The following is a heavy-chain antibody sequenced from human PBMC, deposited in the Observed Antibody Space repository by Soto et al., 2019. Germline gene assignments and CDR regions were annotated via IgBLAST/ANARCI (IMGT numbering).Heavy chain of an antibody. Sequence: ASVKVCCKASGYTFTGYYMHWVRQAPGQGLEWMGWINPNSGGTNYAQKFQGWVTMTRDTSISTAYMELSRLRSDDTAVYYCAREYPVHSAYFDYWGQGILVTVSS. V-gene: IGHV1-2*04. CDR3: AREYPVHSAYFDY. D-gene: IGHD1-26*01. CDR2: INPNSGGT. J-gene: IGHJ4*02. CDR1: GYTFTGYY.